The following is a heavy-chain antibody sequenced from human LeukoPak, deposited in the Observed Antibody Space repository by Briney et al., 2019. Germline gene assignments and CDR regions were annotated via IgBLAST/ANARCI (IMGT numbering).Heavy chain of an antibody. CDR3: ARDPRAVEFYYMDV. J-gene: IGHJ6*03. V-gene: IGHV3-48*01. CDR2: ISSSSTI. Sequence: GGSLRLSCAASGFTFSSYSMNWVRQAPGKGLEWVSYISSSSTIYYADSVKGRFTISRDNAKNSLYLQMNSLRAEDTAVYYCARDPRAVEFYYMDVWGKGTTVTVSS. CDR1: GFTFSSYS. D-gene: IGHD6-19*01.